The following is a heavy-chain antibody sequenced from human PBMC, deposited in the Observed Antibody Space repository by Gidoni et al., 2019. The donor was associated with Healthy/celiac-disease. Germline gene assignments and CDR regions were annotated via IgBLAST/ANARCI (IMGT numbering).Heavy chain of an antibody. V-gene: IGHV4-39*01. CDR1: GGSLSISSYY. D-gene: IGHD3-22*01. J-gene: IGHJ4*02. CDR3: ASPSDYYDSSGYYYNGGAFDY. CDR2: IYYSGST. Sequence: QLQLQESGPGLVKPSETLSLPCTVSGGSLSISSYYWGWIRQHPGKGLEWIGSIYYSGSTYYNPSLKSRVTISVDTSKNQFSLKLSSVTAADTAVYYCASPSDYYDSSGYYYNGGAFDYWGQGTLGTVSS.